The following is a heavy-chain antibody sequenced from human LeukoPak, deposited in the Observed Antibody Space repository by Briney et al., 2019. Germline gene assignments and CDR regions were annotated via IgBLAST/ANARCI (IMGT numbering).Heavy chain of an antibody. D-gene: IGHD3-22*01. CDR1: GFTVSSNY. V-gene: IGHV3-23*01. Sequence: GGSLRLSCAASGFTVSSNYMSWVRQAPGKGLEWVSAISGSGGSTYYADSVKGRFTISRDNSKNTLYLQMNSLRAEDTAVYYCAKGMYYYDSSGYYYGANYYYYMDVWGKGTTVTVSS. CDR2: ISGSGGST. CDR3: AKGMYYYDSSGYYYGANYYYYMDV. J-gene: IGHJ6*03.